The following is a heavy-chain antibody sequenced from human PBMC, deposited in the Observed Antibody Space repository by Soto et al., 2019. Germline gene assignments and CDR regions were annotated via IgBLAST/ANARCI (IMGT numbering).Heavy chain of an antibody. CDR2: IYYSGST. V-gene: IGHV4-59*08. Sequence: PSETLSLTCTVSGGSISSYYWSWIRQPPGKGLEWIGYIYYSGSTNYNPSLKSRVTISVDTSKNQFSLKLSSVTAADTAVYYCARGGRILTGYYTPNFDYWGQGTLVTVSS. D-gene: IGHD3-9*01. CDR3: ARGGRILTGYYTPNFDY. J-gene: IGHJ4*02. CDR1: GGSISSYY.